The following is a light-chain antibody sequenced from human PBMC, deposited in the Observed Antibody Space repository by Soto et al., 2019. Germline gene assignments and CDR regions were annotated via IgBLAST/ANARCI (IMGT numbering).Light chain of an antibody. Sequence: EIVLTQSPATLSVSPGEGATLSCRASQNVDSNLAWYQQKPGLGPRLLIFGASTRATGIPARFSGSGSGTEFTLTVTSLQSEDFAVYYCHQYNNWPLCTFGQGTKVEIK. CDR3: HQYNNWPLCT. V-gene: IGKV3-15*01. CDR2: GAS. J-gene: IGKJ1*01. CDR1: QNVDSN.